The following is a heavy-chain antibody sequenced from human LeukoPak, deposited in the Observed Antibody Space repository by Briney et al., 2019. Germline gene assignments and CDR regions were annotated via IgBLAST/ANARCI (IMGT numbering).Heavy chain of an antibody. CDR1: GGSMYSSNW. V-gene: IGHV4-4*02. J-gene: IGHJ4*02. Sequence: SGTLSLTCAVSGGSMYSSNWWSWVRQPPGKGLEWIGEIFHSGSTNYNPSLKSRVTISVDKSKNQFSLRLSSVTAADTAVYYCARDPTIAAAGTIDYWGQGTLVTVSS. D-gene: IGHD6-13*01. CDR3: ARDPTIAAAGTIDY. CDR2: IFHSGST.